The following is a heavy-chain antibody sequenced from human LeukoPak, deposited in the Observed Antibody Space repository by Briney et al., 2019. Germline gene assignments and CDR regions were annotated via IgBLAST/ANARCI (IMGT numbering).Heavy chain of an antibody. CDR3: ARDPAEMATIGVLYYFDY. CDR1: GYTFTGYY. Sequence: ASVKVSCKASGYTFTGYYMHWVRQAPGQGLEWMGWINPNSGGTNYAQKFQGRVTMTRDTSLSTAYMELSRLRSADTAVYYCARDPAEMATIGVLYYFDYWGQGTLVTVSS. D-gene: IGHD5-24*01. V-gene: IGHV1-2*02. J-gene: IGHJ4*02. CDR2: INPNSGGT.